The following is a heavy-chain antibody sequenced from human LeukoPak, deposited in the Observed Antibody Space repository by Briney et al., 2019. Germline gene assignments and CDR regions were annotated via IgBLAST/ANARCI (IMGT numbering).Heavy chain of an antibody. J-gene: IGHJ4*02. CDR2: IYSGGYT. CDR1: GFTVSNNY. V-gene: IGHV3-53*01. D-gene: IGHD6-13*01. Sequence: GGSLRLSCAASGFTVSNNYMSGGRQAPGKGLEWVSLIYSGGYTYYADSVRGRFTISRDNSKNMLYLQMNSLRAEDTAVYYCARDLGQQVNYWGQGTLVTVSS. CDR3: ARDLGQQVNY.